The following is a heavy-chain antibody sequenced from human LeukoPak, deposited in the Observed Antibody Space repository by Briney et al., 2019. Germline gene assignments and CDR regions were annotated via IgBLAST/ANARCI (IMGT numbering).Heavy chain of an antibody. J-gene: IGHJ5*02. Sequence: GGSLRLSCVASGVTLSNYAMSWARQAPGKGLVWVSRINGDGSGTTYADSVRGRFTISRDNTKNTLYPQMNSLRAEDTAVYYCTRDLDGSGNYHWFDPWGQGTLVTVSS. CDR3: TRDLDGSGNYHWFDP. CDR1: GVTLSNYA. D-gene: IGHD3-10*01. CDR2: INGDGSGT. V-gene: IGHV3-74*01.